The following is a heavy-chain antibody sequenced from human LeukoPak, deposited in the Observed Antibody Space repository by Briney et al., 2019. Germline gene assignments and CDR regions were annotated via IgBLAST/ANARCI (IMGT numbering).Heavy chain of an antibody. CDR2: IYPHDSDT. J-gene: IGHJ5*02. V-gene: IGHV5-51*01. CDR1: GYSFNTYW. Sequence: RGESLKISCQGSGYSFNTYWIGWVRQMPGRGLEWMGIIYPHDSDTRYSPSFQGQVTISVDKSINTAFLQWSGLKASDTAIYYCARRIISGGSNWFAPWGQGTRVTVSP. D-gene: IGHD2-15*01. CDR3: ARRIISGGSNWFAP.